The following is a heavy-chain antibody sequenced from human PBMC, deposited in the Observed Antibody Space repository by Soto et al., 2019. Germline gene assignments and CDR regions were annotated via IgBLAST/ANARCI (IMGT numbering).Heavy chain of an antibody. D-gene: IGHD5-12*01. V-gene: IGHV3-48*04. CDR2: ISSRSKTI. Sequence: VQLVESGGALVQPGGSLRLSCAASGFTFSSYSMTWVRQAPGKGLEWLTYISSRSKTIYYADSVRGRFTIFRDNAEISRYLQRNSLGAEDTAVYYCVREDILGARSFDYWGQGSLVTVSS. J-gene: IGHJ4*02. CDR3: VREDILGARSFDY. CDR1: GFTFSSYS.